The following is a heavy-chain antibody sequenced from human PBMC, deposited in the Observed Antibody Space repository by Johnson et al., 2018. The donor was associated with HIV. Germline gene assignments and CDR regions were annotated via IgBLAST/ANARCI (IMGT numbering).Heavy chain of an antibody. CDR1: GFTFSSYA. CDR2: ISGSGGST. CDR3: ARANYYDSIAVLNAFDI. J-gene: IGHJ3*02. V-gene: IGHV3-23*04. Sequence: VQLVESGGGVVQPGRSLRLSCAASGFTFSSYAMSWVHQAPGKGLAWVSAISGSGGSTYYEDSVKGRFPIPRDNSKTTLYLQMNSLRAEDTAVYYCARANYYDSIAVLNAFDIWGQGTMVTVSS. D-gene: IGHD3-22*01.